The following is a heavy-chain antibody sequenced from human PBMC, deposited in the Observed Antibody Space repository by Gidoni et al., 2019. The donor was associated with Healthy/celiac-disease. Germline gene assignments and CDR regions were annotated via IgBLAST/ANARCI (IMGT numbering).Heavy chain of an antibody. CDR3: ARDTDIVVVVAAFFDY. V-gene: IGHV3-21*01. CDR2: ISSSSSYI. Sequence: EVQLVESGGGLVKPGGSLRLSCAASGFTFSSYSMNWVRQAPGKGLEWVSSISSSSSYIYYADSVKGRFTISRDNAKNSLYLQMNSLRAEDTAVYYCARDTDIVVVVAAFFDYWGQGTLVTVSS. J-gene: IGHJ4*02. D-gene: IGHD2-15*01. CDR1: GFTFSSYS.